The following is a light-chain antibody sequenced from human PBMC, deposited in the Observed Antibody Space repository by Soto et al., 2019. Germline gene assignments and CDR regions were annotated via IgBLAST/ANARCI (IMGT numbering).Light chain of an antibody. CDR3: QSYDGSLRGSV. CDR2: GNN. V-gene: IGLV1-40*01. J-gene: IGLJ2*01. Sequence: QLVLTQPPSVSGAPGQRVTLSCTGSSSNIGAGYDVHWYQQFPGTAPKLVIYGNNNRPSGVPDRFSGSKSGTSASLAITGLTAEDEADYYCQSYDGSLRGSVFGGGTKLTVL. CDR1: SSNIGAGYD.